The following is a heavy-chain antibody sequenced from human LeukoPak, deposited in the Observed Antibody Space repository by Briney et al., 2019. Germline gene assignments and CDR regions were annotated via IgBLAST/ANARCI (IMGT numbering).Heavy chain of an antibody. J-gene: IGHJ4*02. Sequence: PGRSLRLSCAASGFTFSSYAMHWVRQAPGKGLEWVAVISYDGSNKYYADSVKGRFTISRDNSKNTLYLQMNSLRAEDTAVYYCARDGIGEYSSSWGIFDYWGQGTLVTVSS. D-gene: IGHD6-13*01. CDR1: GFTFSSYA. CDR2: ISYDGSNK. CDR3: ARDGIGEYSSSWGIFDY. V-gene: IGHV3-30*04.